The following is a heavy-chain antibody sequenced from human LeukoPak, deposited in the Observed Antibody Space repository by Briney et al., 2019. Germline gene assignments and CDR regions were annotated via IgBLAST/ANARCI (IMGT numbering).Heavy chain of an antibody. V-gene: IGHV3-66*01. D-gene: IGHD6-13*01. CDR3: ARDRGGSRSDC. CDR2: IYSGGTT. CDR1: GFTVSTNY. J-gene: IGHJ4*02. Sequence: GGSLRLSCAASGFTVSTNYMSWVRQAPGQGLEWVSVIYSGGTTYCADSVKGRFTISRDNSKNTLYLQMNSLRAEDTAVYYCARDRGGSRSDCWGQGTLVTVSS.